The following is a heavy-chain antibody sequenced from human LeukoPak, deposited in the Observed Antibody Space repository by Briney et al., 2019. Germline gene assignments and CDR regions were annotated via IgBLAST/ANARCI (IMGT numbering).Heavy chain of an antibody. CDR3: ARNRIAVAGIID. V-gene: IGHV4-34*01. Sequence: PSETLSLTCAVYGGSFSGYYWSWIRQPPGKGLEWIWEINHSGSTNYNPSLKSRVTISVDTSKNQFSLKLSSVTAADTAVYYCARNRIAVAGIIDWGQGTLVTVSS. D-gene: IGHD6-19*01. CDR1: GGSFSGYY. CDR2: INHSGST. J-gene: IGHJ4*02.